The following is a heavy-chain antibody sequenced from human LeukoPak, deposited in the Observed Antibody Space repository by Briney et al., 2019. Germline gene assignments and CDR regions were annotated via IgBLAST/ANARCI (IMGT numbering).Heavy chain of an antibody. V-gene: IGHV1-2*02. D-gene: IGHD1-26*01. J-gene: IGHJ4*02. CDR3: ARGLGSYYEALDY. Sequence: ASVKVSCKASGYTFTGYYMHWVRQAPGQGLEWMGWINPNSGGTNYAQKLQGRVTMTRDTSISTAYMELSRLRSDDTAVYYCARGLGSYYEALDYWGQGTLVTVSS. CDR1: GYTFTGYY. CDR2: INPNSGGT.